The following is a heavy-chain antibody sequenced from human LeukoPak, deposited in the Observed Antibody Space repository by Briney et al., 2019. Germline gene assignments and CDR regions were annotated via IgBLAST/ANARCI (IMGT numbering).Heavy chain of an antibody. V-gene: IGHV3-7*01. D-gene: IGHD3-3*01. Sequence: GGSLRLYCAASGFTFSSYWMSWVRQAPGKGLEWVAYIKQDGSEKYYVDSVKGRFTISRDNAKNSLYLQMNSLRAEDTAVYYCAREGGVLRFLEWLPHFDYWGQGTLVTVSS. CDR3: AREGGVLRFLEWLPHFDY. CDR1: GFTFSSYW. CDR2: IKQDGSEK. J-gene: IGHJ4*02.